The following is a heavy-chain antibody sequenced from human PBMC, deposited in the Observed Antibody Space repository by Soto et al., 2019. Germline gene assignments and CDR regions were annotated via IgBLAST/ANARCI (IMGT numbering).Heavy chain of an antibody. V-gene: IGHV6-1*01. D-gene: IGHD6-25*01. CDR1: GDSVSSNSAA. CDR2: TYYRSKWYN. J-gene: IGHJ5*02. CDR3: AADRRGIAALET. Sequence: SQTLSLTCAISGDSVSSNSAAWNWIRQSPSRGLEWLGRTYYRSKWYNDYAVSVKSRITINPDTSKNQFSLELSSLRSEDTAVYYCAADRRGIAALETWGQGTLVTVSS.